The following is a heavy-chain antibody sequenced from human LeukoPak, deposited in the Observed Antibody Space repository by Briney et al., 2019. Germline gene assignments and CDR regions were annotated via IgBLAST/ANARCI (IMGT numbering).Heavy chain of an antibody. J-gene: IGHJ4*02. CDR2: TYYRSKWYN. V-gene: IGHV6-1*01. Sequence: SQTLSLTCAISGDSVSSDIAAWNWIRQSPSRGLEWPGRTYYRSKWYNDYAVSLKGRITINPDTSKNQFSLQLNSVTPEDMAVYYCARDFLGLGVPFDYWGQGTPVTVSS. D-gene: IGHD3/OR15-3a*01. CDR1: GDSVSSDIAA. CDR3: ARDFLGLGVPFDY.